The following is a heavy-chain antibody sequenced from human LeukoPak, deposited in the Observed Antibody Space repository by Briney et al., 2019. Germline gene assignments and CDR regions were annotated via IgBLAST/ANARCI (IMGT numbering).Heavy chain of an antibody. J-gene: IGHJ6*04. CDR2: INERRTDS. CDR1: GFTFSGHW. Sequence: GGSLRLSCTASGFTFSGHWIHWVRQPPGMGLVWVSRINERRTDSMYAESVKGRFTISRDNAKNTVYLQMNSLRAEDTAVYYCAELGITMIGGVWGKGTTVTISS. V-gene: IGHV3-74*03. CDR3: AELGITMIGGV. D-gene: IGHD3-10*02.